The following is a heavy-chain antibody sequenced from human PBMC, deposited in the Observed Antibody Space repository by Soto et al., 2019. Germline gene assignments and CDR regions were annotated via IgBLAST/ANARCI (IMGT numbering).Heavy chain of an antibody. CDR3: TRYSYGASEY. V-gene: IGHV3-15*01. J-gene: IGHJ4*02. CDR2: IKSKTDGGTT. Sequence: EVQLVESGGGLVKPGGSLRLSCEASGFTVSNAWMSWVRQAPGKGLEWVGRIKSKTDGGTTEYDAPVKGRFTISRDDSKNTLYLQMNSLKTEDTAVYYCTRYSYGASEYWGQGTLVTVSS. CDR1: GFTVSNAW. D-gene: IGHD5-18*01.